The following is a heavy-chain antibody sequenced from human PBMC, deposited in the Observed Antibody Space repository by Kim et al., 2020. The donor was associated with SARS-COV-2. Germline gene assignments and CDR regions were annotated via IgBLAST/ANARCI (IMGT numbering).Heavy chain of an antibody. D-gene: IGHD2-8*01. CDR3: AKVRGYCTNGVCHLAGADYYYYGMDV. Sequence: GGSLRLSCAASGFTFSSYAMSWVRQAPGKGLEWVSAISGSGGSTYYADSVKGRFTISRDNSKNTLYLQMNSLRAEDTAVYYCAKVRGYCTNGVCHLAGADYYYYGMDVWGQGTTVTVSS. CDR2: ISGSGGST. V-gene: IGHV3-23*01. CDR1: GFTFSSYA. J-gene: IGHJ6*02.